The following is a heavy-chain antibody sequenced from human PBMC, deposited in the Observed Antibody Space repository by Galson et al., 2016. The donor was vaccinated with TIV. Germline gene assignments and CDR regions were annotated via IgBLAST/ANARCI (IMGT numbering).Heavy chain of an antibody. J-gene: IGHJ6*02. D-gene: IGHD6-19*01. CDR3: ARHSGAVASCDYGMDV. Sequence: SETLSLTCTVSGDSISRTSYFWGWIRQPPGKGLEWIGSDFYSGSTFYRGNIYYTPSLKSRLTISVDTSKNQFSLRLSSVTAADTAVYYCARHSGAVASCDYGMDVWGQGTTVTVSS. V-gene: IGHV4-39*01. CDR2: DFYSGST. CDR1: GDSISRTSYF.